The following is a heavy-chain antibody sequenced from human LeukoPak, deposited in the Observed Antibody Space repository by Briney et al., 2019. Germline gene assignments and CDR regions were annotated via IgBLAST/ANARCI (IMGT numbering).Heavy chain of an antibody. CDR3: AKDPNPFYDFWSGYK. J-gene: IGHJ4*02. CDR1: GFTFSSYW. D-gene: IGHD3-3*01. V-gene: IGHV3-7*03. Sequence: GGSLRLSCAASGFTFSSYWMSWVRQAPGKGLEWVANIKQDGSEKYYVDSVKGRFTISRDNAKNSLYLQMNSLRAEDTAVYYCAKDPNPFYDFWSGYKWGQGTLVTVSS. CDR2: IKQDGSEK.